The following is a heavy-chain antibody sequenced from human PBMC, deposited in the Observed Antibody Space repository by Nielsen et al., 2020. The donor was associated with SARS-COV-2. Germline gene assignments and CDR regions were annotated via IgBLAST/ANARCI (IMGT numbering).Heavy chain of an antibody. CDR1: GGSISSYY. D-gene: IGHD3-22*01. CDR3: ARQEYYDSIGY. Sequence: SETLSLTCTVSGGSISSYYWSWIRQPPGKGLEWIGYIYYSGSTNYNPSLKSRVTISVDTSKNQFSLKLSSVTAADTAVYYCARQEYYDSIGYWGQGTLVTVSS. J-gene: IGHJ4*02. CDR2: IYYSGST. V-gene: IGHV4-59*13.